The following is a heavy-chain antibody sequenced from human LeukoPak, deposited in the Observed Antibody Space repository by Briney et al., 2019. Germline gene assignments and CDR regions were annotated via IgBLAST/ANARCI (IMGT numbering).Heavy chain of an antibody. CDR1: GYTFTGYY. Sequence: ASVTVSCKASGYTFTGYYMHWVRQAPGQGLEWMGRINPNSGGTNYAQKFQGRVTMTEDKSTDIAYMELSSLRSEDTAVYYCAAAEVMATVNPVFDYWGQGTLVTVSS. J-gene: IGHJ4*02. D-gene: IGHD5-24*01. V-gene: IGHV1-2*06. CDR3: AAAEVMATVNPVFDY. CDR2: INPNSGGT.